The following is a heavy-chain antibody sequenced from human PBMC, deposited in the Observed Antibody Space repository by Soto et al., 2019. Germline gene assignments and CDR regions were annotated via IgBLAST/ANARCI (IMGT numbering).Heavy chain of an antibody. CDR3: APSRLLLYYFDH. V-gene: IGHV3-30*03. J-gene: IGHJ4*02. CDR1: GFTFSSYG. CDR2: ISYDGSNK. Sequence: GGSLRLSCAASGFTFSSYGMHWVRQAPGKGLEWVAVISYDGSNKYYADSVKGRFTISRDNSKNTLYLQMNSLRAEDTAVYYCAPSRLLLYYFDHWGQGTLVTVSS. D-gene: IGHD2-15*01.